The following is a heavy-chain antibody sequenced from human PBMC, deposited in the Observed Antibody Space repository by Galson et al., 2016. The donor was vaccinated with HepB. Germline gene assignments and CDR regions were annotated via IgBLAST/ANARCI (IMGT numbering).Heavy chain of an antibody. Sequence: SLRLSCAASGFNFSIYVMHWVRQAPGKGLEWVAVISYDGSNEYYADSVKGRFTISRDTSKNTVYLQMNSLRPEDTAVYYCARDRGNYYGSEDDAFDTWGQGTMVTVSS. CDR3: ARDRGNYYGSEDDAFDT. CDR2: ISYDGSNE. D-gene: IGHD3-10*01. V-gene: IGHV3-30*03. J-gene: IGHJ3*02. CDR1: GFNFSIYV.